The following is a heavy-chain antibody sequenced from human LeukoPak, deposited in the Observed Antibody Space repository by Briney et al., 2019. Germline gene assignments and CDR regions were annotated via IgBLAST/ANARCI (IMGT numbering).Heavy chain of an antibody. CDR3: ARDRLRFDY. D-gene: IGHD4-17*01. J-gene: IGHJ4*02. CDR1: GFAFSSYW. CDR2: IKQDGSEK. V-gene: IGHV3-7*01. Sequence: GGSLRLSCAASGFAFSSYWMSWARQAPGRGLEWVAIIKQDGSEKYYVDSVKGRFTISRDNAKNSLYLQMDSLRPEDTAVYYCARDRLRFDYWGQGTLVTVSS.